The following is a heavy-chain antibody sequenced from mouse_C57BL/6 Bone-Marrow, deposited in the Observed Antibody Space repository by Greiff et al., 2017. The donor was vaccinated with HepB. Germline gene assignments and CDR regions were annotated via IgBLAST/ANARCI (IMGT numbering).Heavy chain of an antibody. Sequence: VQLQQSGAELVRPGTSVKMSCKASGYTFTNYWIGWAKQRPGHGLEWIGDIYPGGGYTNYNEKFKGKATLTADKSSSTAYMQFSSLTSEDSASYYCARWDGYSLDYWGQGTTLTVSS. CDR2: IYPGGGYT. CDR1: GYTFTNYW. CDR3: ARWDGYSLDY. J-gene: IGHJ2*01. D-gene: IGHD2-3*01. V-gene: IGHV1-63*01.